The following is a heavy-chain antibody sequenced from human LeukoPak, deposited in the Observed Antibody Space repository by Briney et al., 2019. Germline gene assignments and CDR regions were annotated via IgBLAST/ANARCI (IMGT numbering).Heavy chain of an antibody. J-gene: IGHJ6*03. CDR1: GGSVSSSSYH. V-gene: IGHV4-39*07. Sequence: SETLSLTCTVSGGSVSSSSYHWGWIRQPPGKELEWIGSIYYSGTTYYNPSLRSRVTISVDTSKNHFSLKLNSVTAADTAVYYCARDVPYCTSGLCYVRDYYYYMDVWGKGTTVTVSS. D-gene: IGHD2-8*01. CDR3: ARDVPYCTSGLCYVRDYYYYMDV. CDR2: IYYSGTT.